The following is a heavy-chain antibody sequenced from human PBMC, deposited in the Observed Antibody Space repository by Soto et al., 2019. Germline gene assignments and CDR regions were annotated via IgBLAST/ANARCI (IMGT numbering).Heavy chain of an antibody. J-gene: IGHJ4*02. V-gene: IGHV3-15*01. D-gene: IGHD2-15*01. Sequence: PGGSLRLSCAASGFTFSNAWMSWVRQAPGKGLEWVGRIKSKTDGGTTDYAAPVKGRFTISRDDSKNTLYLQMNSLKTKDTAVYYCTSRDCSGGSCYEVMYYWGQGTLVTVS. CDR2: IKSKTDGGTT. CDR1: GFTFSNAW. CDR3: TSRDCSGGSCYEVMYY.